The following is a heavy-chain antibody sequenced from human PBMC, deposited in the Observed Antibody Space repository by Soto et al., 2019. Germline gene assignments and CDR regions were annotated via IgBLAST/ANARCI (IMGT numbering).Heavy chain of an antibody. Sequence: ASVKVSCKASGYTFTSYAMHWVRQAPGQRLEWMGWINAGNGNTKYSQKFQGRVTITRDTSASTAYMELSSLRSEDTAVYYCARVTGAKQYYFDYWGQGTLVTVFS. D-gene: IGHD6-19*01. V-gene: IGHV1-3*01. CDR3: ARVTGAKQYYFDY. CDR1: GYTFTSYA. CDR2: INAGNGNT. J-gene: IGHJ4*02.